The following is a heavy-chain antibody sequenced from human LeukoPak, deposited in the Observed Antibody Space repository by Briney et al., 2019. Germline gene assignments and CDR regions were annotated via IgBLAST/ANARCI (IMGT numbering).Heavy chain of an antibody. J-gene: IGHJ4*02. D-gene: IGHD3-22*01. CDR1: GGSISSYY. Sequence: SETLSLTCAVSGGSISSYYWSWIRQPPGKGLEWIGYIYYSGSTNYNPSLKSRVTISVDTSKNQFSLKLSSVTAADTAVYYCARGAYYDSSGYYNFDYWGQGTLVTVSS. V-gene: IGHV4-59*12. CDR3: ARGAYYDSSGYYNFDY. CDR2: IYYSGST.